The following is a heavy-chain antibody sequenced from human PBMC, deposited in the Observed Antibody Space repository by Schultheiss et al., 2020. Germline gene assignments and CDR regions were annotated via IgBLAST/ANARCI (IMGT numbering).Heavy chain of an antibody. CDR3: SRQTDSVHDY. CDR2: IRSKANSYAT. CDR1: GFTFSSYA. V-gene: IGHV3-73*01. J-gene: IGHJ4*02. Sequence: GGSLRLSCAASGFTFSSYAMSWVRQASGKGLEWVGRIRSKANSYATAYAASVRGRFTISRDDSKNTAYLQMDSLTPEDTAVYYCSRQTDSVHDYWGQGTLVTVDS. D-gene: IGHD3-10*01.